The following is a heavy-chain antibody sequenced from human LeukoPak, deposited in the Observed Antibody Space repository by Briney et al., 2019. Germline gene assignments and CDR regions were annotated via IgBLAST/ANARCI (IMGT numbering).Heavy chain of an antibody. J-gene: IGHJ4*02. V-gene: IGHV1-18*01. D-gene: IGHD3-16*01. Sequence: ASVKVSCKASGYTFTTYGISWVRQTPGQGLEWMGWITTYSGNTYYAQKLQGRVTMTTDTSTSTAYMELRSLRSDDTAVYYCATPLIGQGVSLGYWGQGTLVTVSS. CDR3: ATPLIGQGVSLGY. CDR1: GYTFTTYG. CDR2: ITTYSGNT.